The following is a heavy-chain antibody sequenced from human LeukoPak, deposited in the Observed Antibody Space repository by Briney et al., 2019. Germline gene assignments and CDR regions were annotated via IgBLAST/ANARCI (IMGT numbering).Heavy chain of an antibody. CDR2: ISGSGGST. CDR1: GFTFSSYA. V-gene: IGHV3-23*01. Sequence: GGSLRLSCAASGFTFSSYAMSWVRQAPVKGLEWVSAISGSGGSTYYADSVKGRFTISRDNSKNTLYLQMNSLRAEDTAVYYCAKSKDGYSYNDAFDIWGQGTMVTVSS. CDR3: AKSKDGYSYNDAFDI. D-gene: IGHD5-18*01. J-gene: IGHJ3*02.